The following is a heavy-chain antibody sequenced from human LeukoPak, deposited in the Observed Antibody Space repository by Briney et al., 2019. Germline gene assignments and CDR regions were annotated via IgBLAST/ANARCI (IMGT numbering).Heavy chain of an antibody. V-gene: IGHV1-8*03. CDR1: GYTFTSYD. J-gene: IGHJ6*03. Sequence: GASVKVSCKASGYTFTSYDINWVRQATGQGLEWMGWMNPNSGNTGYAQKFQGRVTITRNTSISTAYMELSSLRFEDTAVYYCARGLSSRIAARPRAYYYYMDVWGKGTTVTVSS. CDR2: MNPNSGNT. CDR3: ARGLSSRIAARPRAYYYYMDV. D-gene: IGHD6-6*01.